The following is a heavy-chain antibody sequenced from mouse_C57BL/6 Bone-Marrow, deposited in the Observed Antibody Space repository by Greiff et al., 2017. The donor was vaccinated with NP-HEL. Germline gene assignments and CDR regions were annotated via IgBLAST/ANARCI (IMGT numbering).Heavy chain of an antibody. J-gene: IGHJ1*03. CDR1: GYTFTDYY. CDR3: ARGLGRYFYV. V-gene: IGHV1-76*01. CDR2: IYPGSGNT. D-gene: IGHD4-1*01. Sequence: VQLQQSGAELVRPGASVKLSCKASGYTFTDYYINWVKQRPGQGLEWIARIYPGSGNTYYNEKFKGKATLTAEKSSSTAYMQLSSLTSEDSAVYFCARGLGRYFYVWGTGTTVTVSS.